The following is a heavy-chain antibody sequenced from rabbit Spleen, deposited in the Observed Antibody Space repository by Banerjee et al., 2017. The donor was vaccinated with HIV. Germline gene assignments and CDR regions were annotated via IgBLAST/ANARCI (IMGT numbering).Heavy chain of an antibody. CDR1: GFDFSSRYW. Sequence: QEQLVESGGGLVQPEGSLTLTCKASGFDFSSRYWMSWVRQAPGKGPEWIACIDTGGSGSPYFPSWVNGRFTITRSTSQNTVTLQMSSLPGAATAPYFCARDSGSSFSSYGLDLWGPGTLVTVS. J-gene: IGHJ6*01. V-gene: IGHV1S47*01. CDR2: IDTGGSGSP. CDR3: ARDSGSSFSSYGLDL. D-gene: IGHD8-1*01.